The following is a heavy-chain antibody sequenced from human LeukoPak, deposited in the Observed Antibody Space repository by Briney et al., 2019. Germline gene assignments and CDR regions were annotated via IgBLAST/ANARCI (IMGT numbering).Heavy chain of an antibody. CDR3: TRGLGTVNDAFGI. CDR1: EFPFSYYA. CDR2: IGASGHST. D-gene: IGHD4-17*01. V-gene: IGHV3-23*01. J-gene: IGHJ3*02. Sequence: PGGSLRLSCAASEFPFSYYAMNWVRQAPGKGLEWVSSIGASGHSTYYAASVKGRFTISRDNSKTTLYLQMDSLTAEDTAVYYCTRGLGTVNDAFGIWGQGTMVTVSS.